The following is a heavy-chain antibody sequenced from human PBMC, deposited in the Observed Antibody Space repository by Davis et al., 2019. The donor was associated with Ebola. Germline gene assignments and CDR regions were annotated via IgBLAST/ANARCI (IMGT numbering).Heavy chain of an antibody. J-gene: IGHJ5*02. V-gene: IGHV1-8*02. CDR1: GYTFTDYY. D-gene: IGHD6-19*01. CDR2: MNPNSGNT. CDR3: ARGRTQWLVPGWWFDP. Sequence: ASVKVSCKASGYTFTDYYLHWVRQATGQGLEWMGWMNPNSGNTGYAQKFQGRVTMTRNTSISTAYMELSSLRSEDTAVYYCARGRTQWLVPGWWFDPWGQGTLVTVSS.